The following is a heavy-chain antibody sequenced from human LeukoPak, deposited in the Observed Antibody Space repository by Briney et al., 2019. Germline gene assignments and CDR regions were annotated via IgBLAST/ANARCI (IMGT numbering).Heavy chain of an antibody. CDR1: GFTFSSYA. V-gene: IGHV3-30*01. CDR3: ARSRYNWNYEYFDY. CDR2: ISYDGSNK. J-gene: IGHJ4*02. Sequence: GGSLRLSCAASGFTFSSYAMHWVRQAPGKGLEWVAVISYDGSNKYYADSVKGRFTISRDNSKNTLYLQMNSLRAEDTAVYYCARSRYNWNYEYFDYRGQGTLVTVSS. D-gene: IGHD1-7*01.